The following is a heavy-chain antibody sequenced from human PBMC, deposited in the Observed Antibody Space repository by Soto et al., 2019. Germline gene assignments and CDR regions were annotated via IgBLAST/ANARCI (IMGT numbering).Heavy chain of an antibody. V-gene: IGHV1-69*06. CDR3: ARDIGTSYGSGSHRLYYYYGMDV. Sequence: QVQLVQSGAEVKKPGSSVKVSCKASGGTFSSYAISWVRQAPGQGLEWMGGIIPIFGTANYAQKFQGRVTITADKSTSTAYMGLSSLRSEDTAVYYCARDIGTSYGSGSHRLYYYYGMDVWGQGTTVTVSS. D-gene: IGHD3-10*01. CDR1: GGTFSSYA. J-gene: IGHJ6*02. CDR2: IIPIFGTA.